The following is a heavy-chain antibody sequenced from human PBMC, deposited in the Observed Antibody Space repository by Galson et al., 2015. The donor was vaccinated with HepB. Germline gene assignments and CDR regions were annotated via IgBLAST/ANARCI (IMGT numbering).Heavy chain of an antibody. J-gene: IGHJ5*02. CDR2: IIPVFGRA. V-gene: IGHV1-69*13. D-gene: IGHD2-2*02. CDR1: GGTLNSFG. CDR3: ARDWGPNCSSDRCYTWFDP. Sequence: SVKVSCKASGGTLNSFGIGWVRQAPGQGLEWMGGIIPVFGRATYAQKFQGRVTITADESTSTAYLELNSLTSDDTAVYYCARDWGPNCSSDRCYTWFDPWGQGTLVTVSS.